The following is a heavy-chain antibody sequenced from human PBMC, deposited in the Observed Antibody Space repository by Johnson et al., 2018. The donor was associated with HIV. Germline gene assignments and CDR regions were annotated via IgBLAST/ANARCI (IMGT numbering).Heavy chain of an antibody. Sequence: VQLVESGGGLAQPGGSLRLSCAASGITFSNAWMSWVRQGPGQGLAWVGRIKSKTEGGPTDYAARGKARFTITRDDSKNTLFLQMNSLKIEDTATYYCTTAGSSGSAHAFDIWGQGTVVTVSS. CDR2: IKSKTEGGPT. V-gene: IGHV3-15*01. D-gene: IGHD3-22*01. CDR1: GITFSNAW. J-gene: IGHJ3*02. CDR3: TTAGSSGSAHAFDI.